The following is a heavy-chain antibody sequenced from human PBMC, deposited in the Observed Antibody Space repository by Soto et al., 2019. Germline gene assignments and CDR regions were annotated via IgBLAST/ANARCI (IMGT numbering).Heavy chain of an antibody. Sequence: GGSLRLSCATSGFTFSSYAMSWVRQAPGKGLERVSAISGSGGSTYYADSVKGRFTISRDNSKNTLYLQMNSLRAEDTAVYYCAKDAGIQPIYYDSRGYYGSWSYVYGMEVWGQGTTVTVS. CDR1: GFTFSSYA. V-gene: IGHV3-23*01. D-gene: IGHD3-22*01. CDR2: ISGSGGST. J-gene: IGHJ6*02. CDR3: AKDAGIQPIYYDSRGYYGSWSYVYGMEV.